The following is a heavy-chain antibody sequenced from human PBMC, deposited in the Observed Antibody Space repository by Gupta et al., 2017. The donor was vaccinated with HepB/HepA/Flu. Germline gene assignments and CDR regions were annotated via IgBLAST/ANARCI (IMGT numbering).Heavy chain of an antibody. Sequence: EVQLVESGGGSVQPGGSLRLSCAASGFPFSRYWMKWVRQAPGKGLEWVANIRQDGGEKYYVDAVKGRFTISRENAKNLLFLQMNSLRDEDTAVYYCATNSLGWGQGTLVTVSS. J-gene: IGHJ4*02. CDR3: ATNSLG. CDR2: IRQDGGEK. CDR1: GFPFSRYW. V-gene: IGHV3-7*01. D-gene: IGHD7-27*01.